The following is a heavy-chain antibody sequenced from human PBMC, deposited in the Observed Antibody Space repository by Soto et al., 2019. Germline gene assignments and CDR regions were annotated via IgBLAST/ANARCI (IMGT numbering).Heavy chain of an antibody. CDR2: IYNSGTT. D-gene: IGHD3-3*01. J-gene: IGHJ4*02. CDR1: GGSINRGGYF. V-gene: IGHV4-30-4*01. Sequence: QVQLQESGPGLVKPSQTLSLTCTVSGGSINRGGYFWSRIRQTPGKGLEWIGHIYNSGTTYTNPSLNSRATISGDTSPNQFSLNLKSVTAADTAVYYCARGPSADKVDYWGQGTLVTVSS. CDR3: ARGPSADKVDY.